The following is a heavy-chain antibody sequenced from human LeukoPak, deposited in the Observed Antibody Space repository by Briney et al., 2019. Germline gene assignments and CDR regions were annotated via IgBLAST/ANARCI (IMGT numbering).Heavy chain of an antibody. CDR1: GFTFSSYG. J-gene: IGHJ3*01. V-gene: IGHV3-30*18. CDR3: ANGYGDYAIQ. Sequence: GGSLRLSCAASGFTFSSYGMQWVRQAPGKGLEWVAVISHDGTVQHYADSVKGRFTISRDNSKNTLYLQMNSLRAEDTAVYYCANGYGDYAIQWGQGTMVTVSS. CDR2: ISHDGTVQ. D-gene: IGHD4-17*01.